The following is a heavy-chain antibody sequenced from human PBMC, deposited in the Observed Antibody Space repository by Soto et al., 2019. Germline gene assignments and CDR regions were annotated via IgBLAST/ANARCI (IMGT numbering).Heavy chain of an antibody. CDR3: ARRCSGGSYLYDFDY. CDR2: IYYGGST. Sequence: PPGKGLEWIGSIYYGGSTYYNPSLKSRVTISVDTSKNQFSLKLSSVTAADTAVFYCARRCSGGSYLYDFDYWGHRTLVTVSS. V-gene: IGHV4-39*01. J-gene: IGHJ4*01. D-gene: IGHD2-15*01.